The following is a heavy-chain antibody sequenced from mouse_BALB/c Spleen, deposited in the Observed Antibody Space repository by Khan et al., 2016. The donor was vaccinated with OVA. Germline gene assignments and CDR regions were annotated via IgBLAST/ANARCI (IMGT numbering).Heavy chain of an antibody. D-gene: IGHD1-1*01. V-gene: IGHV1S135*01. J-gene: IGHJ2*01. CDR3: ARTDDYGSSYYFDY. CDR1: GYSFTDYN. Sequence: VQLQQPGPELVKPGASVKVSCKASGYSFTDYNMFWVKQSHGKSLEWIGYIDPYNGGTSYNQKFKGKATLTVDKSSSTAFMHLSSLTSEDSAVFYCARTDDYGSSYYFDYWGQGTTLTVSS. CDR2: IDPYNGGT.